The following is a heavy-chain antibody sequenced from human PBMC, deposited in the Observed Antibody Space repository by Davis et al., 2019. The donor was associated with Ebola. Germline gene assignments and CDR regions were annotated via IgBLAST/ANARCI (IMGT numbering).Heavy chain of an antibody. Sequence: ASVKVSCKASGYTFTSYYIHWVRQATGQGLEWMGWINPNSGNTGYAQKFQGRVTMTRNTSISTAYMEVSSLRSEDTAVYYCARRLGVSKDTRHDHWGQGTLVTVSS. CDR1: GYTFTSYY. V-gene: IGHV1-8*01. J-gene: IGHJ4*02. CDR3: ARRLGVSKDTRHDH. D-gene: IGHD2-15*01. CDR2: INPNSGNT.